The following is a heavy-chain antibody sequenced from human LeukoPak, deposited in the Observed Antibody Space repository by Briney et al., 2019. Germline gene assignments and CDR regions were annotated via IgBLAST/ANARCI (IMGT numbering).Heavy chain of an antibody. CDR2: ISGSGGTA. V-gene: IGHV3-23*01. D-gene: IGHD6-6*01. Sequence: GGSLRLSCAASGFTFSIYAMSWVRQAPGKGLEWVSTISGSGGTAYYADSVKGRFTISRDNSNNTLYLQMNSLRAEDTAVYYCAKDPIAARFFDYWGQGALVTVSS. CDR3: AKDPIAARFFDY. CDR1: GFTFSIYA. J-gene: IGHJ4*02.